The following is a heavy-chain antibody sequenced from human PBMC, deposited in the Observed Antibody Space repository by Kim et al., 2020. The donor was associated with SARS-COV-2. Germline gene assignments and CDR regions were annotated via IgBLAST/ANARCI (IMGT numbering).Heavy chain of an antibody. CDR2: INHSGST. J-gene: IGHJ5*02. CDR1: GGSFSGYY. Sequence: SETLSLTCAVYGGSFSGYYWSWIRQPPGKGLEWIGEINHSGSTNYNPSLKSRVTISVDTSKNQFSLKLSSVTAADTAVYYCARGLVRITMIVVVIPLTANLFDPWGQGTLVTVSS. D-gene: IGHD3-22*01. V-gene: IGHV4-34*01. CDR3: ARGLVRITMIVVVIPLTANLFDP.